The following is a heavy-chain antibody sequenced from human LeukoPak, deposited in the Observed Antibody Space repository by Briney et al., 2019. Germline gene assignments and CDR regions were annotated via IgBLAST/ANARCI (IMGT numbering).Heavy chain of an antibody. CDR3: ARDFPVDYYGSGSYYNWFDP. CDR2: IIPIFGTA. D-gene: IGHD3-10*01. V-gene: IGHV1-69*13. J-gene: IGHJ5*02. Sequence: SVKVSCKASGGTFSSYAISWVRQAPGQGLEWMGGIIPIFGTANYAQKFQGRVTITADESTSTAYMELSSLRSEDTAVYYCARDFPVDYYGSGSYYNWFDPWGQGTLVTVSS. CDR1: GGTFSSYA.